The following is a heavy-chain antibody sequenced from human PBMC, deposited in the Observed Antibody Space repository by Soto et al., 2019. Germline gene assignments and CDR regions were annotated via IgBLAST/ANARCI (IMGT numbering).Heavy chain of an antibody. J-gene: IGHJ5*02. CDR1: GYTFTSYG. CDR2: ISAYNGNT. CDR3: ARGTYYDSSGLNWFDP. Sequence: GASVKVSCKASGYTFTSYGISWVRQAPGQGLEWMGWISAYNGNTNYAQKLQGRVTMTTDTSTSTAYMELRSLRSDDTAVYYCARGTYYDSSGLNWFDPWGQGTLVTVSS. D-gene: IGHD3-22*01. V-gene: IGHV1-18*04.